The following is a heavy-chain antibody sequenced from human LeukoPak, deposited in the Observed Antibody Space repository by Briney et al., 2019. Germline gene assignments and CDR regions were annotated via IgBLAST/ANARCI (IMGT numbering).Heavy chain of an antibody. CDR2: IYHSGST. J-gene: IGHJ5*02. V-gene: IGHV4-38-2*02. Sequence: SETLSLTCAVSGYSISSGYYCGWIRQPPGKGLEWIGSIYHSGSTYYNPSLKSRVTISVDTSKNQFSLKLSSVTAADTAVYYCARDHGYCSGGSCYYNWFDPWGQGTLVTVSS. D-gene: IGHD2-15*01. CDR3: ARDHGYCSGGSCYYNWFDP. CDR1: GYSISSGYY.